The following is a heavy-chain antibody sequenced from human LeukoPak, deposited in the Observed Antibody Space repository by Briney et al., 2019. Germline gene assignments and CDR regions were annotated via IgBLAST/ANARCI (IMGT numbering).Heavy chain of an antibody. D-gene: IGHD4-17*01. Sequence: PSETLSLTCTVSGYSISSSYFWGWIRQPPGNGLQWIGSIYHSGSTYYKASLKSRVTISVDTSRNQFSLKLSSVTAADTAVYYCARADSGDGSIDYWGQGTLVAVSS. CDR3: ARADSGDGSIDY. CDR1: GYSISSSYF. CDR2: IYHSGST. V-gene: IGHV4-38-2*02. J-gene: IGHJ4*02.